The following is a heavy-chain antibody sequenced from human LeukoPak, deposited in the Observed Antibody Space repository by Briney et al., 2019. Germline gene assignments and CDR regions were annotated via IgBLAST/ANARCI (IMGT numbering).Heavy chain of an antibody. CDR1: GFTFSSYW. J-gene: IGHJ4*02. CDR3: AKDLCDSSGYYLDY. V-gene: IGHV3-74*01. CDR2: INTDGSST. D-gene: IGHD3-22*01. Sequence: PGGSLRLSCAASGFTFSSYWMHWVRQAPGKGLVWVSRINTDGSSTSYADSVKGRFTISRDNAKNTLYLQMNSLRAEDTAVYYCAKDLCDSSGYYLDYWGQGTLVTVSS.